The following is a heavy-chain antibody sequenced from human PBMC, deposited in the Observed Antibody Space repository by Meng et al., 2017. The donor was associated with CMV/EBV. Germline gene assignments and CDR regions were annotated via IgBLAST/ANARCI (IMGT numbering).Heavy chain of an antibody. Sequence: SGGSISSSNGWSWVRHPPGKGLEWIGEIYHSGSTNYNPSLKSRVTISVDKSKNQFSLKLSSVTAADTAVYYCARGKVGSSSLWYFDLWGRGTLVTVSS. CDR3: ARGKVGSSSLWYFDL. CDR1: GGSISSSNG. D-gene: IGHD6-6*01. CDR2: IYHSGST. J-gene: IGHJ2*01. V-gene: IGHV4-4*02.